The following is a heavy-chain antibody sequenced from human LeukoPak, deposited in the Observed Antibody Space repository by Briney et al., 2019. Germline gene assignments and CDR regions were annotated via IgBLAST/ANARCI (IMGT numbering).Heavy chain of an antibody. V-gene: IGHV5-51*01. J-gene: IGHJ4*02. CDR2: IYAGDSDT. CDR3: ARRVDSGFSFDF. D-gene: IGHD3-22*01. CDR1: GCAFTNYW. Sequence: GAFLMISGISAGCAFTNYWIAWVIQMPAKGLEWMGIIYAGDSDTRYSPSFQGQVTISADRSISTAYLQWSSLKASDTAMYYCARRVDSGFSFDFWGQGTLVTVSS.